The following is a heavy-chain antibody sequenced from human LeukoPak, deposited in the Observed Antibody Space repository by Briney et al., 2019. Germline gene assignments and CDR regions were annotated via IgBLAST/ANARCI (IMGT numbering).Heavy chain of an antibody. CDR1: GFTFSSYV. D-gene: IGHD3-10*01. J-gene: IGHJ4*02. CDR3: AKPNYGSGSYYQPNDY. CDR2: ISGSGGST. V-gene: IGHV3-23*01. Sequence: PGGSLRLSCAASGFTFSSYVMSWVRQAPGKGLEWVSAISGSGGSTYYADSVKGRFTISRDNSKNTLYLQMNSLRAEDTAVYYCAKPNYGSGSYYQPNDYWGQGTLVTVSS.